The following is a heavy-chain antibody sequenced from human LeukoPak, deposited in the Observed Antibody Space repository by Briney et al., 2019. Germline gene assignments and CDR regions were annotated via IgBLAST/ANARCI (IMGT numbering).Heavy chain of an antibody. CDR3: ARGRSGSYYGMDV. J-gene: IGHJ6*02. CDR1: GGSISSYY. CDR2: IYYSGST. V-gene: IGHV4-59*01. Sequence: SETLSLTCTVSGGSISSYYWSWIRQPPGKGLEWIGYIYYSGSTNYNPSLKSRVTISVDTSKNQFSPKLSSVTAADTAVYYCARGRSGSYYGMDVWGQGTTVTVSS. D-gene: IGHD1-26*01.